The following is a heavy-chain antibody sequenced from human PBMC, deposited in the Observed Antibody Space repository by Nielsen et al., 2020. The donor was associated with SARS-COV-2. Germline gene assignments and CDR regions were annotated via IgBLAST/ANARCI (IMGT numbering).Heavy chain of an antibody. J-gene: IGHJ4*02. V-gene: IGHV4-59*08. D-gene: IGHD2-8*01. Sequence: SETLSLTCTVSGGSISSYYWSWIRQPPGKGLEWIGYIYYSGSTYYNPSLKSRVTISVDTSKNQFSLKLSSVTAADMAVYYCASHSDIVLMVYAPFDYWGQGTLVTVSS. CDR2: IYYSGST. CDR3: ASHSDIVLMVYAPFDY. CDR1: GGSISSYY.